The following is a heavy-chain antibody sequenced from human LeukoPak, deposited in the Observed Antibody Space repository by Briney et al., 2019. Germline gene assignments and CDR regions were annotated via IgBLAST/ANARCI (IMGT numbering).Heavy chain of an antibody. D-gene: IGHD3-22*01. J-gene: IGHJ4*02. V-gene: IGHV3-23*01. CDR3: ARDKSSGYYYFDY. CDR2: INSPGGST. CDR1: GFTFGSYA. Sequence: GGSLRLSCAASGFTFGSYAMSWVRQAPWKGLEWVSAINSPGGSTYYADSVKGRFTISRDNSKNTLYLQMNSLRAEDTALYYCARDKSSGYYYFDYWGQGSLVTVSS.